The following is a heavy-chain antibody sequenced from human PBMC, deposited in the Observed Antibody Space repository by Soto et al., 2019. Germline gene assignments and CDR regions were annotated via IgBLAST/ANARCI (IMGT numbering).Heavy chain of an antibody. D-gene: IGHD3-22*01. V-gene: IGHV1-2*02. CDR2: GGT. CDR3: ARASRITMIVVVITGGGMDV. Sequence: GGTNYAQKFQGRVTMTRDTSISTAYMELSRLRSDDTAVYYCARASRITMIVVVITGGGMDVWGQGTTVTVSS. J-gene: IGHJ6*02.